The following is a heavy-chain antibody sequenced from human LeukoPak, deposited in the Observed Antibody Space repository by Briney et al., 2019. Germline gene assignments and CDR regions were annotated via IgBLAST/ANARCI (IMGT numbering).Heavy chain of an antibody. CDR1: GFTFSSYA. Sequence: GGSLRLSCAASGFTFSSYAMSWVRQAPGKGLEWVSAISGSGGSTYYADSVKGRFTISRDNSKNTLYLQMNSLRAEDTAVYYCAKGYCINDKCSNYDYWGQGTLVTVSS. CDR3: AKGYCINDKCSNYDY. CDR2: ISGSGGST. V-gene: IGHV3-23*01. J-gene: IGHJ4*02. D-gene: IGHD2-8*01.